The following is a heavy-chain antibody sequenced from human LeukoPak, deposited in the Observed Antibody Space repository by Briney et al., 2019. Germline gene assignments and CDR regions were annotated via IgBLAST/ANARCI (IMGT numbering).Heavy chain of an antibody. CDR3: ARGGVNDILSA. CDR1: GFTFSNAW. CDR2: IKSKTDGGTT. J-gene: IGHJ5*02. V-gene: IGHV3-15*01. D-gene: IGHD3-9*01. Sequence: GGSLRLSCAASGFTFSNAWMSWVRQAPGKGLEWVGRIKSKTDGGTTDYAAPVKGRFTISRDNAKNSLYLQMNSLRAEDTAVYYCARGGVNDILSAWGQGTLVTVSS.